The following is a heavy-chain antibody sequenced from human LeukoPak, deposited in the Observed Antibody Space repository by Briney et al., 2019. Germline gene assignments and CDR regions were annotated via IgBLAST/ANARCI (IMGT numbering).Heavy chain of an antibody. V-gene: IGHV3-21*01. CDR2: ITSSSSYI. J-gene: IGHJ6*02. CDR3: ARSDYYGMDV. CDR1: GFTFSSYT. Sequence: RGSLRLSCAASGFTFSSYTMNWVRQAPGKGLEWVSSITSSSSYIYYADSVKGRFTISRDNAKNSLYLQMDSLRAEDTAVYYCARSDYYGMDVWGQGTTVTAPS.